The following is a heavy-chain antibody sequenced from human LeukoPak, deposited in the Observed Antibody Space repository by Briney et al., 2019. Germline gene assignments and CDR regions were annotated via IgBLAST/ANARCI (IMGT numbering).Heavy chain of an antibody. CDR3: ARGGHSGYEGLKDY. CDR2: ISYDGSNK. V-gene: IGHV3-30-3*01. CDR1: GFTFSSYA. Sequence: GGSLRLSCAASGFTFSSYAMQWVRQAPGKGLEWVAVISYDGSNKYYADSVKGQFTISRDNSKNTLYLQMNSLRAEDTAVYYCARGGHSGYEGLKDYWGQGTLVTVSS. D-gene: IGHD5-12*01. J-gene: IGHJ4*02.